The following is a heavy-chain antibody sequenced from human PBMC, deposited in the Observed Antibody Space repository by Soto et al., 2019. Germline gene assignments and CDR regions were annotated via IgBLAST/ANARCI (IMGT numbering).Heavy chain of an antibody. D-gene: IGHD2-2*01. CDR3: AKDRGRTVVVTDGMDV. CDR2: ISAYNGNT. CDR1: GYTFTSYG. V-gene: IGHV1-18*04. Sequence: ASVKVSCKASGYTFTSYGISWVRQAPGQGLEWMGWISAYNGNTNYAQKLQGRVTMTTDTSTSTAYMELRSLRSDETAVYYCAKDRGRTVVVTDGMDVWGQGTTVTVSS. J-gene: IGHJ6*02.